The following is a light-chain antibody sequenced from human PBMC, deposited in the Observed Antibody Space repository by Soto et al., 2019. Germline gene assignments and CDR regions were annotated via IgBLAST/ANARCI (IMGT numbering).Light chain of an antibody. V-gene: IGLV1-40*01. J-gene: IGLJ2*01. CDR2: GNS. Sequence: QSVLTQPPSVSGAPGQRVTISCTGSSSNIGAGYDVHWYQQLPGTAPKLLIYGNSNRPSGVPDRFTGSKSGSSAALAITGRQTEDEADYYCQRYDSSLSGAVVVGGGAKRTV. CDR1: SSNIGAGYD. CDR3: QRYDSSLSGAVV.